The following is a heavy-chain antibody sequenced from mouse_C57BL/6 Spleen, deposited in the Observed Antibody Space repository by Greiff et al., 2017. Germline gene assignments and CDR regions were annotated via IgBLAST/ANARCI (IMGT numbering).Heavy chain of an antibody. V-gene: IGHV5-15*01. D-gene: IGHD2-4*01. CDR1: GFTFSDYG. CDR3: ARQDDYDAFAY. Sequence: EVMLVESGGGLVQPGGSLKLSCAASGFTFSDYGMAWVRQAPRKGPEWVAFISNLAYSIYYADTVTGRFTISRENAKNTLYLEMSSLRSEDTAMYYCARQDDYDAFAYWGQGTLVTVSA. CDR2: ISNLAYSI. J-gene: IGHJ3*01.